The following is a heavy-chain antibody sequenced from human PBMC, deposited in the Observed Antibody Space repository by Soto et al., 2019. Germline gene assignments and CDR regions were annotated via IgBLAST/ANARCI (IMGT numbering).Heavy chain of an antibody. CDR1: GLTFSDYN. J-gene: IGHJ4*02. V-gene: IGHV3-21*01. CDR3: ARSPCGGGSCQFDY. CDR2: ISTSGNYI. Sequence: EVEVVESGGGLVKPGGSLRLSCAASGLTFSDYNMNWVRQSPGRGLEWVSFISTSGNYIYYADSVKGRFTISRDNSKNTLYLQMNSLRAEDTAVYYCARSPCGGGSCQFDYWGQGTLVTVSS. D-gene: IGHD2-15*01.